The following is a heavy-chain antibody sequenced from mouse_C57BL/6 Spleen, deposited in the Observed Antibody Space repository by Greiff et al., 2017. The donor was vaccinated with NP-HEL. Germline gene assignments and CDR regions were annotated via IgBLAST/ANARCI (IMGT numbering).Heavy chain of an antibody. D-gene: IGHD2-1*01. J-gene: IGHJ1*03. CDR3: ARSGNYVWYFDV. CDR2: IYPGDGDT. CDR1: GYAFSSYW. Sequence: LQESGASVKISCKASGYAFSSYWMNWVKQRPGKGLEWIGQIYPGDGDTNYNGKFKGKATLTADKSSSTAYMQLSSLTSEDSAVYFCARSGNYVWYFDVWGTGTTVTVSS. V-gene: IGHV1-80*01.